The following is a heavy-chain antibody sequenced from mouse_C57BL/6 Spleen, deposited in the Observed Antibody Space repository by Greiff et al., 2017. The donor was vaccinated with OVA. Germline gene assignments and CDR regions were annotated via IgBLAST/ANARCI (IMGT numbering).Heavy chain of an antibody. V-gene: IGHV5-17*01. D-gene: IGHD2-4*01. Sequence: EVNVVESGGGLVKPGGSLKLSCAASGFTFSDYGMHWVRQAPEKGLEWVAYISSGSSTIYYADTVKGRFTISRDNAKNTLFLQMTSLRSEDTAMYYCARQGLRGAMDYWGQGTSVTVSS. CDR1: GFTFSDYG. CDR3: ARQGLRGAMDY. J-gene: IGHJ4*01. CDR2: ISSGSSTI.